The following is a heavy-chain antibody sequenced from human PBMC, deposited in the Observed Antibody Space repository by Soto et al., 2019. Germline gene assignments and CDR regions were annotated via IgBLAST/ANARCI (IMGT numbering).Heavy chain of an antibody. J-gene: IGHJ6*02. CDR2: IIPIFGTA. D-gene: IGHD2-2*02. V-gene: IGHV1-69*01. CDR3: ARTVVPAAIPRPYYYYYGMDV. CDR1: GGTFSSYA. Sequence: QVQLVQSGAEVKKPGSSVKVSCKASGGTFSSYAISWVRQAPGQGLEWMGGIIPIFGTANYAQKFQGRVTSTEVESTSKAYMELSSLRSEDTAVYYCARTVVPAAIPRPYYYYYGMDVWGQGTTVTVSS.